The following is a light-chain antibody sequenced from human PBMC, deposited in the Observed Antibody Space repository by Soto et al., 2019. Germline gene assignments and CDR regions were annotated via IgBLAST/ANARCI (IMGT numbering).Light chain of an antibody. CDR1: SSNIGARYN. CDR3: QSYDDSLSAWV. Sequence: QAVVTQPPSVSGAPGQRVTICCTGSSSNIGARYNVHWYQHLPGTAPKLLIYANTNRPSGVPDRFSGSKSGTSASLAITGLQAEDEADYYCQSYDDSLSAWVFGGGTKLTVL. V-gene: IGLV1-40*01. J-gene: IGLJ3*02. CDR2: ANT.